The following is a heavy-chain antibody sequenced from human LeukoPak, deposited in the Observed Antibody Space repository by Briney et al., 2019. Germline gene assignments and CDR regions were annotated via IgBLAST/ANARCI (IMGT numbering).Heavy chain of an antibody. D-gene: IGHD1-26*01. CDR1: GNSVTSYY. Sequence: SETLSLSCTVSGNSVTSYYWSWIRQPPGKGLEWIGYGDHFGGAIYNPSLKSRVTISVDSSKNQFSLRLTSVTAADTAVYHCARLSDLYNGTYLLDSWSQGTLVTVSS. J-gene: IGHJ4*02. V-gene: IGHV4-59*02. CDR3: ARLSDLYNGTYLLDS. CDR2: GDHFGGA.